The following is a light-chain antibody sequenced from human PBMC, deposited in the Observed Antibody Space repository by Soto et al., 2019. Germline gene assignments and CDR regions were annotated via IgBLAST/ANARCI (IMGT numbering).Light chain of an antibody. J-gene: IGKJ5*01. CDR1: QSVRSSY. Sequence: EIVLTQSPGTLSLSPGERATLSCRASQSVRSSYLAWYQQKPGQAPRLLIYGASSRATGIPDRFSGSGSGKDFTLTISSLEPEDFAVYSCQQYGSSLTFGQGTRLEIK. V-gene: IGKV3-20*01. CDR2: GAS. CDR3: QQYGSSLT.